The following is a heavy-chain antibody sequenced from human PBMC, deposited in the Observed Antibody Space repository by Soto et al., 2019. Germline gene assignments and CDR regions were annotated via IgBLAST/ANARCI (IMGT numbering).Heavy chain of an antibody. D-gene: IGHD1-1*01. CDR3: ATWHEREHAFDV. Sequence: DVQLVESGGGLIQPGESLRLSCAAFGLTISGKKYVAWARQAPGKGLEWVSALYDVAGSFYADPVTGRFTTSSDSSKTTVYLQMNDLRPDDTAVYYCATWHEREHAFDVWGQGTTVTISS. CDR1: GLTISGKKY. V-gene: IGHV3-53*01. J-gene: IGHJ3*01. CDR2: LYDVAGS.